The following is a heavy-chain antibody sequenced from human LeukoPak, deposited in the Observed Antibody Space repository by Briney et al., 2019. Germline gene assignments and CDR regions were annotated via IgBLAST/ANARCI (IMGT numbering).Heavy chain of an antibody. D-gene: IGHD4/OR15-4a*01. Sequence: PSATLSLTCAVYGGSFSGYYWSWIRQPPGKGLEWIGEINHSGSTNYNPSLKSRVTISVDTSKNQFSLKLSSVTAADTAVYYCARGERAKSLDYWGQGTLVTLSS. CDR2: INHSGST. J-gene: IGHJ4*02. V-gene: IGHV4-34*01. CDR3: ARGERAKSLDY. CDR1: GGSFSGYY.